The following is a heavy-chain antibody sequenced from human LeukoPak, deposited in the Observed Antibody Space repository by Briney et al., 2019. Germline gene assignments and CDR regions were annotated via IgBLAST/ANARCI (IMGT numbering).Heavy chain of an antibody. CDR2: IYYSGSA. Sequence: SETLSLTCTVSGGSVSSGSYYWSWIRQPPGRGLEWIGYIYYSGSAKYNPSLKSRVTISVDTSKNQFSLKLTSVTAADTAVYYCARGFGDWGLSWFDPWGQGTLVTVSS. CDR3: ARGFGDWGLSWFDP. J-gene: IGHJ5*02. V-gene: IGHV4-61*01. CDR1: GGSVSSGSYY. D-gene: IGHD3-10*01.